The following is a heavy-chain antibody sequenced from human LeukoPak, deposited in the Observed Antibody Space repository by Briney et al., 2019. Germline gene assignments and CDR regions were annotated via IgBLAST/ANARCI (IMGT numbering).Heavy chain of an antibody. J-gene: IGHJ5*02. CDR3: ARDLGLYDSNPGWFDP. V-gene: IGHV4-59*01. Sequence: SETLSLTCTVSGGSISSYYWSWIRQPPGKGLEGIGYIYYSGSTNYNPSLKSRVTISVDTSKNQFSLKLSSVTAADTAVYYCARDLGLYDSNPGWFDPWGQGTLVTVSS. D-gene: IGHD3-22*01. CDR2: IYYSGST. CDR1: GGSISSYY.